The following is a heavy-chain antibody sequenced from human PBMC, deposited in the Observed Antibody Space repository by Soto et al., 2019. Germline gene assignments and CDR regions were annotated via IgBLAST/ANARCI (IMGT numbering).Heavy chain of an antibody. J-gene: IGHJ6*02. Sequence: ETLSLTCTVSGGSVSSSGNYWGCIRQPPGKGLEWIGSIYYSGSTYYNPSLKSRVTISVDTSKNQFSLKLSSVTAADTAMYYCARGGYCSGASCAYMGHYYYYGMDVWGQGTTVTVSS. CDR2: IYYSGST. V-gene: IGHV4-39*01. D-gene: IGHD2-15*01. CDR1: GGSVSSSGNY. CDR3: ARGGYCSGASCAYMGHYYYYGMDV.